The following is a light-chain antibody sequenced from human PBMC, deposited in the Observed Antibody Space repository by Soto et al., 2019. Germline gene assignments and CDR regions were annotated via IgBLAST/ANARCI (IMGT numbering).Light chain of an antibody. J-gene: IGKJ1*01. CDR2: AAS. V-gene: IGKV1-8*01. CDR3: HQYYSYPQM. CDR1: QGISTY. Sequence: AIRMTQFPSSLSASIGDRVTITCRASQGISTYLAWYQQNPGKAPKLLIYAASTLQSGVPSRFSGSGSGTDFTLTINYLQSEDFATYYCHQYYSYPQMFGQGTKVDIK.